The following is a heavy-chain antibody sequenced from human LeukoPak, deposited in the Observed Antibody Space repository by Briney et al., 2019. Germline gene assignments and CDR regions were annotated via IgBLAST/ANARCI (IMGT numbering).Heavy chain of an antibody. CDR1: GYTFTSYD. J-gene: IGHJ4*02. D-gene: IGHD2-2*01. Sequence: ASVKVSCKASGYTFTSYDINWVRQATGQGLEWMGWMNPNSGNTGYAQKFQGRVTITRNTSISTAYMELSSLRSEDTAVYYCARGCTRSSTSCLGYWGQRTLVTVSS. V-gene: IGHV1-8*03. CDR2: MNPNSGNT. CDR3: ARGCTRSSTSCLGY.